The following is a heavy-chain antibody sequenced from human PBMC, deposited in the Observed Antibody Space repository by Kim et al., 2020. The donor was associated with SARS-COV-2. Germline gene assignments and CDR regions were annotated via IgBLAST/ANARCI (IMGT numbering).Heavy chain of an antibody. CDR2: PNSGNT. J-gene: IGHJ4*02. CDR3: ARLHDY. V-gene: IGHV1-8*01. Sequence: PNSGNTGYAQKFQGRVTMTRNTSISTAYMELSSLRSEDTAVYYCARLHDYWGQGTLVTVSS.